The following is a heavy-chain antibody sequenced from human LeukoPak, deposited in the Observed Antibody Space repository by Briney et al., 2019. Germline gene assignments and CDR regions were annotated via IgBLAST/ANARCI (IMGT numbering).Heavy chain of an antibody. V-gene: IGHV3-48*02. CDR3: ARDHHAPGIVTDG. Sequence: GGSLSLSCIASGFTFSASAKHWVRQAPGRGLEWVSYINSISQTIYYADSVKGRFTIYRDNAKNSLYLQMNSLRDEDTAGYYRARDHHAPGIVTDGGGQATLVTVSS. CDR1: GFTFSASA. D-gene: IGHD2-21*02. CDR2: INSISQTI. J-gene: IGHJ4*02.